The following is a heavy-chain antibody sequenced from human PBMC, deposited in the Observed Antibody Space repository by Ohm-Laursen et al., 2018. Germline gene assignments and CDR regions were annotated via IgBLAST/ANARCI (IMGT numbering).Heavy chain of an antibody. Sequence: SLRLSCAASGFTVSRNYMSWVRQAPGKGLEWVSVIYSGGSTYYAAAGKGRLTISGDNSKNTLYLQMNSLRAEDTAVYYCASTITIFDAFDIWGQGTMVTVSS. V-gene: IGHV3-53*01. CDR2: IYSGGST. J-gene: IGHJ3*02. CDR3: ASTITIFDAFDI. CDR1: GFTVSRNY. D-gene: IGHD3-3*01.